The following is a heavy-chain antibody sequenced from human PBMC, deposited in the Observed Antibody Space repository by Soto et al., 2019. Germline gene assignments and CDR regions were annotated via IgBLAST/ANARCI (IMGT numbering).Heavy chain of an antibody. CDR1: GGTFSSYA. CDR3: ARGGDIVVVPAARDYYYGMDV. CDR2: IIPIFGTA. J-gene: IGHJ6*02. V-gene: IGHV1-69*01. D-gene: IGHD2-2*01. Sequence: QVQLVQSGAEVKKPGSSVKVSCKASGGTFSSYAISWVRQAPGQGLEWMGGIIPIFGTANYAQKFQGRVKITADESTSTAYMELSSLRSEDTAVYYCARGGDIVVVPAARDYYYGMDVLGQGTTVTVS.